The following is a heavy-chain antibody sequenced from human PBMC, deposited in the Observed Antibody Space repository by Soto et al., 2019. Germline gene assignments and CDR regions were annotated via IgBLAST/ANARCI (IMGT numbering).Heavy chain of an antibody. J-gene: IGHJ4*02. Sequence: EVQLVESGGILVQPGRSLRLSCAASGFTFDNYAMYWVRQAPGKGLEWVSGVSWNSGNIGYADSVKGRFTIYRDNAKNSLYLQMDSLTPDDTALYYCAKSSAIFGVASGGGHDNWGQGTLVTVSS. CDR3: AKSSAIFGVASGGGHDN. CDR1: GFTFDNYA. D-gene: IGHD3-3*01. CDR2: VSWNSGNI. V-gene: IGHV3-9*01.